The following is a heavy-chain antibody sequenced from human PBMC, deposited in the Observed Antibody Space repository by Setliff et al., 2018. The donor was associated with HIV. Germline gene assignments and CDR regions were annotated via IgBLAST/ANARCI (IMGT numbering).Heavy chain of an antibody. D-gene: IGHD3-22*01. V-gene: IGHV1-18*01. CDR3: ARGGVYYYDSSGWSMDY. CDR2: ISAYNGNT. CDR1: GYTFTSYD. J-gene: IGHJ4*02. Sequence: ASVKVSCKASGYTFTSYDISWVRQAPGQGLEWMGWISAYNGNTNYAQKLQGRVTLTADESTSTAYMELSSLRSEDTAVYYCARGGVYYYDSSGWSMDYWGQGTLVTVSS.